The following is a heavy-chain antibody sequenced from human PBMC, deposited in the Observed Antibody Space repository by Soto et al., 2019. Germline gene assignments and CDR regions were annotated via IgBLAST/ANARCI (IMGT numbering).Heavy chain of an antibody. J-gene: IGHJ5*02. CDR3: AKDLTRQLADWLDP. CDR1: GFSYTGYY. CDR2: INAHSGGT. V-gene: IGHV1-2*02. D-gene: IGHD6-6*01. Sequence: ASVKVSCKASGFSYTGYYIPWLRQAPGQGLEWMGWINAHSGGTEYAQKFQGRVTLTRDTSIATAYLTLTSLTSDDTALYYCAKDLTRQLADWLDPWGQGTQVTVSS.